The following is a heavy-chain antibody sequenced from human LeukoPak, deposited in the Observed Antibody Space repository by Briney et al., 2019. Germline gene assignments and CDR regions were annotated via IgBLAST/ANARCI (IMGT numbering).Heavy chain of an antibody. Sequence: ASVKVSCKASGYTFTGYYMHWVRQAPGQGLEWMGRINPNSGGTNYAQKFQGRVTMTRDTSISTAYMELSSLRSEDTAVYYCARDPVISAEDYWGQGTLVTVSS. CDR3: ARDPVISAEDY. CDR1: GYTFTGYY. D-gene: IGHD2/OR15-2a*01. V-gene: IGHV1-2*06. CDR2: INPNSGGT. J-gene: IGHJ4*02.